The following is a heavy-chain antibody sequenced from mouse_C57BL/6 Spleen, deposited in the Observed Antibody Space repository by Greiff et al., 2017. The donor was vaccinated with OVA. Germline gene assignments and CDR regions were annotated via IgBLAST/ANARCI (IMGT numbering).Heavy chain of an antibody. CDR3: ARRGYSNSWFAY. J-gene: IGHJ3*01. V-gene: IGHV1-61*01. Sequence: QVQLQQPGAELVRPGSSVKLSCKASGYTFTSYWMDWVKQRPGQGLEWIGNIYPSDSETHYNQKFKDKATLTVDKSSSTAYMQLSSLTSEDSAVYYCARRGYSNSWFAYWGQGTLVTVSA. CDR1: GYTFTSYW. D-gene: IGHD2-5*01. CDR2: IYPSDSET.